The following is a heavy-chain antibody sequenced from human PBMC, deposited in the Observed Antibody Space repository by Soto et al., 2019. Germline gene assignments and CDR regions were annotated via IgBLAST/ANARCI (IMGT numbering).Heavy chain of an antibody. CDR3: AKIPSDIVVVVAATPFGMDV. CDR1: GFTFSSYA. V-gene: IGHV3-23*01. CDR2: ISGSGGST. J-gene: IGHJ6*02. D-gene: IGHD2-15*01. Sequence: GGSLRLSCAASGFTFSSYAMSWVRQAPGKGLEWVSAISGSGGSTYYADSVKGRFTISRDNSKNTLYLQMNSLRAEDTAVYYCAKIPSDIVVVVAATPFGMDVWCQGTTVTVSS.